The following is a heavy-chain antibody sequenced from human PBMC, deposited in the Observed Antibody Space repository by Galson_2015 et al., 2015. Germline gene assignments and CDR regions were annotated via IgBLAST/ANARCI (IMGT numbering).Heavy chain of an antibody. CDR2: IYPGDSDT. CDR1: GYSFTNYW. CDR3: ARRLGYCSSSSCSAYWYFDL. J-gene: IGHJ2*01. D-gene: IGHD2-2*01. V-gene: IGHV5-51*01. Sequence: QSGAEVKTPGESLKISCPGSGYSFTNYWIGWVRQMPGKGLEWMGIIYPGDSDTRYSPSFQGQVTISADTSISTAYLKWSNLKASDTAIYYCARRLGYCSSSSCSAYWYFDLWGRGTLLTVSS.